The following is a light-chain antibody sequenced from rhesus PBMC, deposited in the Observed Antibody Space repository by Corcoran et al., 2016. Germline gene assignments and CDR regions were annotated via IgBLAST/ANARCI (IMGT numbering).Light chain of an antibody. Sequence: DIQMTQSQSSLSASVGDTVTITCRASQSISSWLDWYKQKPGKAPKLLIYKASSLQSGVPSRFSGSGSGTDCTLTISILQPEDFATYYCLQYSSSPFTFGPVTKLDIK. V-gene: IGKV1-22*01. CDR3: LQYSSSPFT. CDR2: KAS. J-gene: IGKJ3*01. CDR1: QSISSW.